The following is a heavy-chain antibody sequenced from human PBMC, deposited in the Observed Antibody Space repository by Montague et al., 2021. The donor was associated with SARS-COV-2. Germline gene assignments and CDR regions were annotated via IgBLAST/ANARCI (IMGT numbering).Heavy chain of an antibody. CDR2: IYPGGNT. J-gene: IGHJ4*02. CDR1: GGSISSGYFY. D-gene: IGHD6-19*01. V-gene: IGHV4-61*02. Sequence: SQTLSLTCTVSGGSISSGYFYWSWIRQPAGKGLEWIGLIYPGGNTNYNPSLKSRVTISVDTSKNQFSLKLSSVTAADTAVYYCARDIAVAGLFDYWGQGTLVTVSS. CDR3: ARDIAVAGLFDY.